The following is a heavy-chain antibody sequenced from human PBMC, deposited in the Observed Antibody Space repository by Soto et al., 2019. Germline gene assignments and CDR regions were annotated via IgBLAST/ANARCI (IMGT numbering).Heavy chain of an antibody. CDR2: IIPIFGTA. V-gene: IGHV1-69*13. D-gene: IGHD5-18*01. CDR1: GGAFPSHA. J-gene: IGHJ4*02. Sequence: SVTVACKASGGAFPSHAISWVRQAPGQGLEWMGGIIPIFGTANYAQKFQGRVTITADESTSTAYMELSSLRSEDTAVYYCARPQRGYSYGNLDYWGQGTLATGS. CDR3: ARPQRGYSYGNLDY.